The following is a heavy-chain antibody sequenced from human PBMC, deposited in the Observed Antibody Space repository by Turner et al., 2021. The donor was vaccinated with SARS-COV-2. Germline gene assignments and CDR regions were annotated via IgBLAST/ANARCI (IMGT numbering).Heavy chain of an antibody. J-gene: IGHJ4*02. CDR1: GLTFNSYG. V-gene: IGHV3-23*01. CDR3: AKKSSSWLYFDY. Sequence: EVQVLESGGGLVQPGGSLRLSCVTSGLTFNSYGMSWVRQAPGKGLEWVSSISGSGGSTFYPDSVKGRFIISRDNSKNTLYLEMNSLRAEDTAIYYCAKKSSSWLYFDYWGQGTLVTVSS. D-gene: IGHD6-13*01. CDR2: ISGSGGST.